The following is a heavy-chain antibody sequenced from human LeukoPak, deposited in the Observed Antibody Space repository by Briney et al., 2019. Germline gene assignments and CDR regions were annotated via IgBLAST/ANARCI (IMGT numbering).Heavy chain of an antibody. V-gene: IGHV4-39*01. D-gene: IGHD3-10*01. CDR1: GGSISSSSYY. CDR2: IYYSETT. CDR3: ARQRYYGSGSYSLNWFDP. J-gene: IGHJ5*02. Sequence: SETLSLTCTVSGGSISSSSYYWGWIRQPPGKELEWIGSIYYSETTYYNPSLKSRVTISVDTSKNQFSLRLSSVTAADTAVYYCARQRYYGSGSYSLNWFDPWGQGTLVTVSS.